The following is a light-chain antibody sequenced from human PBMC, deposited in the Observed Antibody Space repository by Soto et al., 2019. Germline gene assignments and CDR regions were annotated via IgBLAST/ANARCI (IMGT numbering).Light chain of an antibody. Sequence: QPVLTQPPSVSGAPGQRVTFSCTGSSSNFGAGYDVHWYQQLPGTAPRLLIYGNNNRPSGVPDRFSGSKSGTSASLAITGLQSEDEADYYCQSYDSSLSRRVFGGGTQLTVL. V-gene: IGLV1-40*01. J-gene: IGLJ3*02. CDR1: SSNFGAGYD. CDR3: QSYDSSLSRRV. CDR2: GNN.